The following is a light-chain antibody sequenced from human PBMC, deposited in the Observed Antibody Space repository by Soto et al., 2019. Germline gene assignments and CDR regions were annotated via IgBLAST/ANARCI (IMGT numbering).Light chain of an antibody. V-gene: IGLV2-14*01. CDR2: LNS. Sequence: QSALTQPASVSGSPGQSITISCTGTSSDVGGYNYVSWYQQHPGMAPKLLIYLNSRRPSGVPDRFSGSKSGTSASLAISGLQSEDEAEYYCATWDDSLNLLYVFGTGTKVTVL. CDR3: ATWDDSLNLLYV. J-gene: IGLJ1*01. CDR1: SSDVGGYNY.